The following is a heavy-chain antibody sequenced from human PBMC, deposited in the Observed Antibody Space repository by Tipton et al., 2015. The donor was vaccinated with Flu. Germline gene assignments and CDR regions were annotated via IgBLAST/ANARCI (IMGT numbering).Heavy chain of an antibody. Sequence: QVQLVQSGGGVVQPGGSLRLSCAASGFSFSNSGMHWVRQAPGKGLEWAAVISYDGNNKFHADFVKGRFTVSRDNSKNTVYLQMNSLRAEDTAVYYCARDGAGGSGTYPLFDLWGQGVLVTVSS. D-gene: IGHD3-10*01. CDR1: GFSFSNSG. CDR2: ISYDGNNK. J-gene: IGHJ4*02. V-gene: IGHV3-30*19. CDR3: ARDGAGGSGTYPLFDL.